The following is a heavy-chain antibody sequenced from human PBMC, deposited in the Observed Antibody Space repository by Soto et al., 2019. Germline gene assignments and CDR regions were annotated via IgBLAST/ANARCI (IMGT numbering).Heavy chain of an antibody. Sequence: GASVKVSCKASGYTFTSYYMHWVRQAPGQGLEWMGIINPSGGSTSYAQKSQGRVTMTRDTSTSTVYMELSSLRSEDTAVYYCAVVHYRDGYNSPLDYWGQGTLVTVST. CDR2: INPSGGST. V-gene: IGHV1-46*01. CDR3: AVVHYRDGYNSPLDY. J-gene: IGHJ4*02. CDR1: GYTFTSYY. D-gene: IGHD5-12*01.